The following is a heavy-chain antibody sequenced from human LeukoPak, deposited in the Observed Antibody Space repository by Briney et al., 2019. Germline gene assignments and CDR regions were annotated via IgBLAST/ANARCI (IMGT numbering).Heavy chain of an antibody. V-gene: IGHV3-23*01. J-gene: IGHJ4*02. Sequence: GGSLRLSCVASGFTFSSRDWMTWVRQAPGKGLEWVSAISDSGNTYHADSVKGRFTISRDSSKNTLFLQMNRLRPEDAAVYYCAKAPVTTCRGAYCYPFDYWGQGTLVTVSS. CDR1: GFTFSSRDW. CDR2: ISDSGNT. CDR3: AKAPVTTCRGAYCYPFDY. D-gene: IGHD2-21*01.